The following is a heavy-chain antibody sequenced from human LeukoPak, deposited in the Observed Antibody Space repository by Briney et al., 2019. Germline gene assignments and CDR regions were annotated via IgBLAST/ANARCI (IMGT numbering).Heavy chain of an antibody. J-gene: IGHJ5*02. V-gene: IGHV3-30*18. D-gene: IGHD2-15*01. Sequence: QPGRSLRLSCAASGFTFSSYAMHWVRQAPGKGLEWVTIIWYDGNSKHYADSVKGRFTISRDNSKSTLYLQMHSLRVEDTAVYYCAKDRSGTWSYDLWGQGTLVTVSS. CDR3: AKDRSGTWSYDL. CDR1: GFTFSSYA. CDR2: IWYDGNSK.